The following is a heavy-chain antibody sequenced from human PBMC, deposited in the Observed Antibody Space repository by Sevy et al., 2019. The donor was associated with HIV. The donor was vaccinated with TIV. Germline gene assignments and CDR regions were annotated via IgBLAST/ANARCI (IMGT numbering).Heavy chain of an antibody. CDR1: GLSVSDNY. CDR2: IYTDGRT. V-gene: IGHV3-66*01. CDR3: PRDRYYDASGYYYYYYGLDV. D-gene: IGHD3-22*01. J-gene: IGHJ6*02. Sequence: GGSLRLSCAASGLSVSDNYMNWVRQAPGKGLELVSVIYTDGRTYCAYSVKGRFTISRDNSKNTLYLHMNNLRPEDTAVYYCPRDRYYDASGYYYYYYGLDVWGQGTTVTVSS.